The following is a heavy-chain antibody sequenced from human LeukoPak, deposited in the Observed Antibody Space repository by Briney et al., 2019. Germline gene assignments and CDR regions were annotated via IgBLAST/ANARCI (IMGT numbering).Heavy chain of an antibody. CDR1: GFTFSSYA. J-gene: IGHJ3*02. D-gene: IGHD3-3*01. CDR3: AKDIDRITIFGVVSRGAFDI. Sequence: PGGSLRLSCAASGFTFSSYAMSWVRQAPGKGLEWVSAISGSGGSTYYADSVKGRFTISRDNSKNTLYLQMNSLRAEDTAVYYCAKDIDRITIFGVVSRGAFDIWGQGTMVTVSS. V-gene: IGHV3-23*01. CDR2: ISGSGGST.